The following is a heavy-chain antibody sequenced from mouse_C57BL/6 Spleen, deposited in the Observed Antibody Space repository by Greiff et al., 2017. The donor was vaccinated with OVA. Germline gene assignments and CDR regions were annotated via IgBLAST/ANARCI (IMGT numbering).Heavy chain of an antibody. J-gene: IGHJ2*01. CDR1: GYTFTDYY. D-gene: IGHD2-3*01. CDR3: ARSDGYYFDY. CDR2: INPNNGGT. Sequence: VQLQQSGPELVKPGASVKISCKASGYTFTDYYMNWVKQSHGKSLEWIGDINPNNGGTSYNQKLKGKATLTVDKSSSTAYMELRSLTSEDSAVYYCARSDGYYFDYWGQGTTLTVSS. V-gene: IGHV1-26*01.